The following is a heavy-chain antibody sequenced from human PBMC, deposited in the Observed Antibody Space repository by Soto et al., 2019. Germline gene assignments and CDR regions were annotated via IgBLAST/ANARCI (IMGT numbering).Heavy chain of an antibody. D-gene: IGHD1-20*01. J-gene: IGHJ4*02. CDR2: IYYSGST. CDR1: GGSISSGGYY. CDR3: ARYNWNDVVFDY. Sequence: QVQLQESGPGLVKPSQTLSLTSSVSGGSISSGGYYWSWIRQHPGQGLEWIGYIYYSGSTYYNPSLKSRVTISVDTSKNQFSLKLSSVTAADTAVYYCARYNWNDVVFDYWGQGTLVTVSS. V-gene: IGHV4-31*03.